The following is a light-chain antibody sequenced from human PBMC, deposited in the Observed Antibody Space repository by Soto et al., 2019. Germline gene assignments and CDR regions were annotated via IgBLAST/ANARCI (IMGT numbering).Light chain of an antibody. J-gene: IGLJ1*01. V-gene: IGLV1-40*01. Sequence: SVLTQPPSVSGAPGQRVTISCSGRSSNIGAGYDVNWYRQLPGTAPKLLIYGNSDRPSGVPDRFSGSKSGTSASLAITGLQAEDEADYFCQSYDRSLRTYVFGTGTKVTVL. CDR1: SSNIGAGYD. CDR3: QSYDRSLRTYV. CDR2: GNS.